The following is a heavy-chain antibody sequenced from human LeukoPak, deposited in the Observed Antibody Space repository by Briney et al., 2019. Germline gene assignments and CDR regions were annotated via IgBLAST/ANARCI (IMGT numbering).Heavy chain of an antibody. J-gene: IGHJ5*02. CDR1: GYTSTSYY. V-gene: IGHV1-46*03. Sequence: GASVKVSCKASGYTSTSYYMHWVRQAPGQGLEWMGIINPSGGSTSYAQKFQGRVTMTRDTSTSTVYMELSSLRSEDTAVYYCARADYDILTGYYNSWFDPWGQGTLVTVSS. CDR3: ARADYDILTGYYNSWFDP. D-gene: IGHD3-9*01. CDR2: INPSGGST.